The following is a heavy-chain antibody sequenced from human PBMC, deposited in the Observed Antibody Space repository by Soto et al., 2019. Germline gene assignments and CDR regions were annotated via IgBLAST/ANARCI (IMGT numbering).Heavy chain of an antibody. CDR1: GFTFSDYY. CDR3: ARVVDYGDSDFRPFDF. V-gene: IGHV3-11*01. CDR2: ISRSGTPA. J-gene: IGHJ3*01. Sequence: GGSLRLSCAASGFTFSDYYMSWIRQTPGGGLEWISYISRSGTPAYYADSVKGRFTISRDNAKNSVYLEMNSLRAEDTALYHCARVVDYGDSDFRPFDFWGQGTMVTVSS. D-gene: IGHD4-17*01.